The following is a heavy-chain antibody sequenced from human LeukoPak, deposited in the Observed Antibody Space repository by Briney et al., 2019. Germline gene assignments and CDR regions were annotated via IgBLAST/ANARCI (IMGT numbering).Heavy chain of an antibody. V-gene: IGHV3-53*01. Sequence: QTGGSLRLSCAASGFTVSSNYMSWVRQAPGKGLEWVSVIYSGGSTYYADSVKGRFTISRDNSKNTLYLQMNSLRAEDTAVYYCARDRREARGNWFDPWGQGTLVTVSS. CDR3: ARDRREARGNWFDP. CDR1: GFTVSSNY. J-gene: IGHJ5*02. CDR2: IYSGGST.